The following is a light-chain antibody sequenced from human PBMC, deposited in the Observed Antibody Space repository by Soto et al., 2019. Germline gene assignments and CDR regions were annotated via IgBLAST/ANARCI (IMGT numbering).Light chain of an antibody. CDR3: QHYYSAPLT. Sequence: DIVMTQSPDSLAVSLGERATIYCKSSQSLLSSSTNKNYLSWFQHKPGQPPKMLIYWASTRDSGVPDRFSGSGSGTEFTLIISSLQAEDVAVYYCQHYYSAPLTFGGGTKVEIK. CDR1: QSLLSSSTNKNY. J-gene: IGKJ4*01. V-gene: IGKV4-1*01. CDR2: WAS.